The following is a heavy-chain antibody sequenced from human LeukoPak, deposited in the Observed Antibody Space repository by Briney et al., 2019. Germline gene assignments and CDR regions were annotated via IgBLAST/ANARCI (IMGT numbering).Heavy chain of an antibody. D-gene: IGHD3-3*01. Sequence: GRSLRLSCATSGFTFSRYAMHWVRQAPGKGLEWVALISYDANIGSNKYYADSVKGRFTISRDNSKNTLYLQMNSLRAEDTAVYYCARDGGYDFWSGYYQDYWGQGALVTVSS. V-gene: IGHV3-30-3*01. CDR1: GFTFSRYA. CDR2: ISYDANIGSNK. CDR3: ARDGGYDFWSGYYQDY. J-gene: IGHJ4*02.